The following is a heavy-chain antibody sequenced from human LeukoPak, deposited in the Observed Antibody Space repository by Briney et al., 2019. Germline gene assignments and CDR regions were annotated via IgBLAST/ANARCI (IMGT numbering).Heavy chain of an antibody. CDR2: ISGNGGSR. CDR1: GFTFDDHA. V-gene: IGHV3-9*01. CDR3: TKGSGSWVDY. J-gene: IGHJ4*02. Sequence: TGRSLRLSCAASGFTFDDHAMHWVRQAPGKGLEWVSGISGNGGSRGYADSVKGRFTISRDNAKNSLFLQMNSLRVEDTAFYYCTKGSGSWVDYWGQGTLVTVSS. D-gene: IGHD2-15*01.